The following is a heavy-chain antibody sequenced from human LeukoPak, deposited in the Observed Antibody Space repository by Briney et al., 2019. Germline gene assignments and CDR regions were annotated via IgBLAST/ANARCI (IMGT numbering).Heavy chain of an antibody. CDR3: ARVTGYTIEDYFDY. V-gene: IGHV4-4*07. CDR1: GGSISSYY. CDR2: IYTSGST. J-gene: IGHJ4*02. D-gene: IGHD3-9*01. Sequence: SETLSLTCTVSGGSISSYYWSWIRQPAGKGLEWIGRIYTSGSTNYNPSLKSRVTISVKTSKNQFSLKLRSVTAADTAVYYCARVTGYTIEDYFDYWGQGTLVTVSS.